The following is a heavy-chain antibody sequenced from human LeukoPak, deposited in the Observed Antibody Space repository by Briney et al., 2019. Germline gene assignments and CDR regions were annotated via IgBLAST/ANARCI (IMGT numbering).Heavy chain of an antibody. J-gene: IGHJ4*02. CDR3: ARVMGRYCSSTSCYVDY. D-gene: IGHD2-2*01. CDR2: ISYDGSNK. CDR1: GITFSSYA. V-gene: IGHV3-30*04. Sequence: GGSLRLSCAASGITFSSYAMHWVRQAPGKGLEWVAVISYDGSNKYYADSVKGRFTISRDNSKDTLYLQMNSMRAEDTAVYYCARVMGRYCSSTSCYVDYWGQGTLVTVSS.